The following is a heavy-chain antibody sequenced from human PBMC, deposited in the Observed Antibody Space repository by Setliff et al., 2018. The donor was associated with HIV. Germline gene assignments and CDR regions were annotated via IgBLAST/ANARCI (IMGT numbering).Heavy chain of an antibody. Sequence: PSETLSLTCTVSGDSIRKDYWTWIRQPPEKGLEWIASISYSGDTNYNPSLMGRVTMSLDVSKNQISLRLTSVIASDTAVYYCARGHEWLRNWGQGALVTVSS. CDR3: ARGHEWLRN. CDR2: ISYSGDT. V-gene: IGHV4-59*01. J-gene: IGHJ4*02. CDR1: GDSIRKDY. D-gene: IGHD5-12*01.